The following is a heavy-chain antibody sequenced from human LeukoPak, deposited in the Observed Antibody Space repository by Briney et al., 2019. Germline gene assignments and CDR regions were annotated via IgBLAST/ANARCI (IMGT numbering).Heavy chain of an antibody. D-gene: IGHD1-20*01. CDR2: INPNSGGT. J-gene: IGHJ4*02. CDR3: ARVRYNWNQTSGFVC. CDR1: GYTFTGYY. V-gene: IGHV1-2*06. Sequence: ASVKVSCKASGYTFTGYYMHWVRQAPGQGLEWMGRINPNSGGTNYAQKFQGRVTMTRDTSISTAYMELSRLRSDDTAVYYCARVRYNWNQTSGFVCWGQGSLVAVPS.